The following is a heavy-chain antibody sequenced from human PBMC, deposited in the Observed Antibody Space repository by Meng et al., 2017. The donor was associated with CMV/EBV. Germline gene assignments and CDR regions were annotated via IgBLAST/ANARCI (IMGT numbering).Heavy chain of an antibody. Sequence: ETLSLTCAASGFTFSNAWMSWVRQAPGKGLEWVGRIKSKTDGGTTDYAAPVKGRFTISRDDSKNTLYLQMNSLKTEDTAVYYCTTQIVVVPAATAYFDYWGQGTLVTVSS. CDR1: GFTFSNAW. CDR3: TTQIVVVPAATAYFDY. V-gene: IGHV3-15*01. J-gene: IGHJ4*02. D-gene: IGHD2-2*01. CDR2: IKSKTDGGTT.